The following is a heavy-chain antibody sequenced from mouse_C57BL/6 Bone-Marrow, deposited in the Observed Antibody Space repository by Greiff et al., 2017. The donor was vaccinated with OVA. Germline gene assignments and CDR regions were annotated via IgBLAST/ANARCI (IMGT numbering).Heavy chain of an antibody. CDR3: ARQLRLYAMDY. V-gene: IGHV5-15*01. Sequence: EVKLMESGGGLVQPGGSLTLSCAASGFTFSDYGMAWVRQAPRKGPEWVAFISNLAYSIYYADTVTGRFTLSRENAKNTLYLAMSSLRSEDSALYYCARQLRLYAMDYWGQGTPVTVSS. CDR2: ISNLAYSI. CDR1: GFTFSDYG. D-gene: IGHD3-2*02. J-gene: IGHJ4*01.